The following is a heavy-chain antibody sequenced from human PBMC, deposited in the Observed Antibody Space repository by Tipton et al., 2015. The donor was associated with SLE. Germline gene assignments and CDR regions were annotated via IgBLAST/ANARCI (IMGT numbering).Heavy chain of an antibody. CDR2: INHSGST. CDR1: GGSFSGYY. V-gene: IGHV4-34*01. Sequence: TLSLTCAVYGGSFSGYYWSWIRQPPGKGLEWIGEINHSGSTNYNPSLKSRVTISVDTSKNQFSLKLSSVTAADTAVYYCARPPTYSSGWYYFDYWGQGTLVTVSS. D-gene: IGHD6-19*01. CDR3: ARPPTYSSGWYYFDY. J-gene: IGHJ4*02.